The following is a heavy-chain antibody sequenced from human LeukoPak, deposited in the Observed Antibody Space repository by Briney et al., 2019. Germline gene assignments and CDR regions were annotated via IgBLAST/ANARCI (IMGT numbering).Heavy chain of an antibody. D-gene: IGHD1-26*01. CDR2: IYYSGST. CDR1: GGSISSSSYY. Sequence: TSETLSLTCTVSGGSISSSSYYWGWIRQPPGKGLEWIGSIYYSGSTYYNPSLKSRVTISVDTSKNQFSLKLSSVTAADTAVYYCAREKVGATPGYFDYWGQGTLVTVPS. J-gene: IGHJ4*02. CDR3: AREKVGATPGYFDY. V-gene: IGHV4-39*01.